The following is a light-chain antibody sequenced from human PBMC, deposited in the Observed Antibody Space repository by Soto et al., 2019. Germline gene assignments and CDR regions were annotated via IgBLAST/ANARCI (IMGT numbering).Light chain of an antibody. CDR2: EVN. CDR3: VSITTTSTHV. V-gene: IGLV2-14*01. Sequence: QSALTQPASLSGSPGQSITISCTGTSSDIGAYDYVSWFQQHPGKAPKLMISEVNNRPSGVSNRFSGSKSGNTAYLTISELQVEGEADYFCVSITTTSTHVFGTGAKVTVL. J-gene: IGLJ1*01. CDR1: SSDIGAYDY.